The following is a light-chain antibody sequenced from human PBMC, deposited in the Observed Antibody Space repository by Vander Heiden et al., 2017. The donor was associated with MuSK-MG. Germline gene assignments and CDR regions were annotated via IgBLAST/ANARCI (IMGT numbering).Light chain of an antibody. CDR1: QSVNTY. CDR2: AVS. V-gene: IGKV1-39*01. J-gene: IGKJ1*01. CDR3: QQSYNIPWT. Sequence: DIQVTQSPSSLSASIEDTITLTCRTSQSVNTYFNWYQQRPGKAPQLLIYAVSSLQTGVPSRFSGRGSGTDFTLTISGLQPEDVANYFCQQSYNIPWTFGAGTKVEV.